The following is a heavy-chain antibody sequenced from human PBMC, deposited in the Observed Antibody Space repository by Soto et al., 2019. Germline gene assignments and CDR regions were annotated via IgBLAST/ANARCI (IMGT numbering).Heavy chain of an antibody. V-gene: IGHV3-33*01. D-gene: IGHD5-12*01. CDR1: GLTFSSYG. CDR2: IWYDGSNK. Sequence: QVQLVESGGGVVQPGRSLRLSCAASGLTFSSYGMHWVRQAPGKGLEWVAVIWYDGSNKYYADSVKGRFTISRDNSKNTLYLQMNSLRAEDTAVYYCARESWGLSGYDYDYWGQGTLVTVSS. J-gene: IGHJ4*02. CDR3: ARESWGLSGYDYDY.